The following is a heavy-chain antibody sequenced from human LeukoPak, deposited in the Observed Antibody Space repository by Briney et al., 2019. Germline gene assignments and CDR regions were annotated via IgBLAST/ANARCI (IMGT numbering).Heavy chain of an antibody. V-gene: IGHV3-23*01. CDR2: VNGNGGST. J-gene: IGHJ4*02. D-gene: IGHD6-13*01. CDR3: AKTRPLDSSSWSHGDY. CDR1: GFSFSTYA. Sequence: GGSLRLSCAASGFSFSTYAMSWVRQAPGKGLEWVSGVNGNGGSTSYADSVKGRFTIFRDNSKNTVYLQMNSLRVEDTAVYYCAKTRPLDSSSWSHGDYWGQGTLVTVSS.